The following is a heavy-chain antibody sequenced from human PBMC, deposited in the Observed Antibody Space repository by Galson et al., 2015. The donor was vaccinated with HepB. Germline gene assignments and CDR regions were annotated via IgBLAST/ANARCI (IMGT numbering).Heavy chain of an antibody. CDR2: IKSKTDGGTT. D-gene: IGHD2-2*01. Sequence: SLRLSCAASGFTFSNAWMSWVRQAPGKGLEWVGRIKSKTDGGTTDYAAPVKGRFTISRDDSKNTPYLQMNSLKTEDTAVYYCTTDPSIVVVPAAPEAGSLYGMDVWGQGTTVTVSS. CDR3: TTDPSIVVVPAAPEAGSLYGMDV. V-gene: IGHV3-15*01. J-gene: IGHJ6*02. CDR1: GFTFSNAW.